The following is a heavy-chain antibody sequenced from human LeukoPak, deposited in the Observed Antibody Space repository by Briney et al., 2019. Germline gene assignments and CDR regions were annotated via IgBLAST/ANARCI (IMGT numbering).Heavy chain of an antibody. D-gene: IGHD3-10*01. V-gene: IGHV4-30-4*01. CDR3: ARTLRRGYYSEY. J-gene: IGHJ4*02. CDR2: IYYSGST. Sequence: SPTLSLIYTVSGGSISSGDYYSSWLRQPPRKGLQWIGYIYYSGSTYYNPSLKSRVTISVDTSKNQFSLKLSSVTAADTAVYYCARTLRRGYYSEYCGQGNLVTVSS. CDR1: GGSISSGDYY.